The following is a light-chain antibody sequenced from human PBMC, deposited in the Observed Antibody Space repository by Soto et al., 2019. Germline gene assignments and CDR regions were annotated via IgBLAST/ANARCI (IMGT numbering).Light chain of an antibody. Sequence: DIQMTQSPATLSSSVGDRVTITCRASQSISSWLAWYQQKPGQAPTLLIYKASSLESGVPSRFSGSGSGTEFTLTISSLQPDDFATYYCQQYNSYSGSWTFGQGTKVDIK. CDR3: QQYNSYSGSWT. J-gene: IGKJ1*01. V-gene: IGKV1-5*03. CDR2: KAS. CDR1: QSISSW.